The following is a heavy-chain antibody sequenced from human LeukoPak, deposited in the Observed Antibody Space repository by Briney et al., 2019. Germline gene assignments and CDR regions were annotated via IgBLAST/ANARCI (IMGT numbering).Heavy chain of an antibody. CDR3: AITTYYYDSSGYPHFDY. CDR1: GGSISSHTYY. Sequence: SETLSLTCTVSGGSISSHTYYWTWIRQPAGKGLEWIGRIYTTGSTNYNPSLQSRVTVSLDTSKNQFSLTLTSVTAADTAVYYCAITTYYYDSSGYPHFDYWGQGTLVTVSS. CDR2: IYTTGST. J-gene: IGHJ4*02. D-gene: IGHD3-22*01. V-gene: IGHV4-61*02.